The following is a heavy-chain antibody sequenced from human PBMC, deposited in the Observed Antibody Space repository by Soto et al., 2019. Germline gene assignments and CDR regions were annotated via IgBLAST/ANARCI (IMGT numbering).Heavy chain of an antibody. CDR2: ISAYNGNT. V-gene: IGHV1-18*01. J-gene: IGHJ4*02. CDR3: ARDPRGYSYGSFDY. D-gene: IGHD5-18*01. Sequence: ASVKVSCKASGYTFTSYGISWVRQALGQGLEWMGWISAYNGNTNYAQELQGRVTITADESTSTAYMELSSLRSEDTAVYYCARDPRGYSYGSFDYWGQGTLVTVSS. CDR1: GYTFTSYG.